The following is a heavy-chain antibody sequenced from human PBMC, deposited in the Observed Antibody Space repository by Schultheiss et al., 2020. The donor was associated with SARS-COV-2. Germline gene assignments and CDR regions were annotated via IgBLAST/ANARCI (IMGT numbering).Heavy chain of an antibody. Sequence: GGSLRLSCAASGFSVSDNFLTWFRRAPGKGLEWVSVISGSGGSTYYADSVKGRFTISRDNSKNTLYLQMNSLRAEDTAVYYCAKVGLLLAWGQGTLVTVSS. J-gene: IGHJ5*02. CDR3: AKVGLLLA. CDR1: GFSVSDNF. V-gene: IGHV3-23*01. CDR2: ISGSGGST. D-gene: IGHD2-21*01.